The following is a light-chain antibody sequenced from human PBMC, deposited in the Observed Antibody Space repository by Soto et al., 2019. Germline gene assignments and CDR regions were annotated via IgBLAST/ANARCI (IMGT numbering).Light chain of an antibody. J-gene: IGKJ4*01. CDR1: QSVSSF. Sequence: EIVFTHSPSTLSLSPVERATLSFMASQSVSSFLAWYQQKPGQAPRLLIYDAFNRAPGIPARFSGSGSGTDFTLTISSLEPADFAVYYCKRRSTWPNFGGGTKVDIK. CDR3: KRRSTWPN. V-gene: IGKV3-11*01. CDR2: DAF.